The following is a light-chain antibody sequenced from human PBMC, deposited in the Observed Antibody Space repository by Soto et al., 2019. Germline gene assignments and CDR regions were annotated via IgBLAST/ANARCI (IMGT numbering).Light chain of an antibody. V-gene: IGKV3-15*01. Sequence: EIVMTQSPATLSVSPGERATLSCRASQSVSRYLAWYQQKPGQAPRLLIYDASTRATGIPARFSGSGSGTEFTLTISSLQSEDFAVYYCQQYNNWPPMFTFGQGTKLEIK. J-gene: IGKJ2*01. CDR1: QSVSRY. CDR2: DAS. CDR3: QQYNNWPPMFT.